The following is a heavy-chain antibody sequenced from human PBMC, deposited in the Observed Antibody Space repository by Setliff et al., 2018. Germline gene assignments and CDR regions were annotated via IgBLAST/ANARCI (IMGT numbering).Heavy chain of an antibody. CDR3: ARTIVGGATRLDY. D-gene: IGHD1-26*01. CDR2: INPNSGGT. CDR1: GYTFTGYY. J-gene: IGHJ4*02. Sequence: ASVKVSCKASGYTFTGYYMHWVRQAPGQGLEWMGWINPNSGGTNYAQKFQGRVTMTRDTSISTAYMELNRLRSDDTAVYYCARTIVGGATRLDYWGLGTLVTVLL. V-gene: IGHV1-2*02.